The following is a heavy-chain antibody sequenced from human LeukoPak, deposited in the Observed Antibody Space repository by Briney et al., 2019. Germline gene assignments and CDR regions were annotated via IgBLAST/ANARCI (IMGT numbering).Heavy chain of an antibody. J-gene: IGHJ4*02. CDR2: ISSAGTT. CDR3: ARDLEAANTYYFDY. CDR1: GFTDSWSY. D-gene: IGHD6-13*01. V-gene: IGHV3-66*01. Sequence: GGSLRLSCAASGFTDSWSYLRGVGQAPGKGLEWVSIISSAGTTYYADSVKGRFTISRDNSRNTVYLQVNSLRDEDTDVYYCARDLEAANTYYFDYWGQGTMVTVSS.